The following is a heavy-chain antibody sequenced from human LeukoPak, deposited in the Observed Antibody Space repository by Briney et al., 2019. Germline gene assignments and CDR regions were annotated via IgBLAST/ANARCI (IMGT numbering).Heavy chain of an antibody. V-gene: IGHV1-2*02. Sequence: ASVKVSCKASGYTFTGYYMHWVRQAPGQGLEWMGWINPNSGGTNYAQKFQGRVTMTRDTSISTAYMELSRLRSDDTAVYYCARFAYHYDSSGYDPRDYWGQGTLVTVSS. CDR3: ARFAYHYDSSGYDPRDY. CDR1: GYTFTGYY. CDR2: INPNSGGT. D-gene: IGHD3-22*01. J-gene: IGHJ4*02.